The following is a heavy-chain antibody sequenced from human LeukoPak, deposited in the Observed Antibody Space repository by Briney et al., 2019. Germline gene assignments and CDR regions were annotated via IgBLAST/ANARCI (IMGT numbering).Heavy chain of an antibody. CDR1: GFILSTYV. CDR2: ISSSGGYT. V-gene: IGHV3-23*01. J-gene: IGHJ4*02. D-gene: IGHD1-1*01. Sequence: GGSLRLPCAASGFILSTYVMSWVRQAPGKGLEWVSTISSSGGYTYFADSVKGRFTISRDNSKNTLYLQMNSLRAEDTAVYYCAKSKQLAPWDYWGQGTLVTVSS. CDR3: AKSKQLAPWDY.